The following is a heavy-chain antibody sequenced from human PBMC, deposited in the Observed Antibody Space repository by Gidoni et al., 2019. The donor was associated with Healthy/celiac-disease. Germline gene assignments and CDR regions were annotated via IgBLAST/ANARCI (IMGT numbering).Heavy chain of an antibody. V-gene: IGHV3-74*01. Sequence: EVQLVESGGGLVQPGGSLRLSCAASGLTFSSYWMHWVRQAPGKGRVWVSRINSDGSSTSYADSVKGRFTISRDNAKNTLYLQMNSLRAEDTAVYYCARDFGSAVVVAATENFDYWGQGTLVTVSS. CDR2: INSDGSST. CDR1: GLTFSSYW. CDR3: ARDFGSAVVVAATENFDY. D-gene: IGHD2-15*01. J-gene: IGHJ4*02.